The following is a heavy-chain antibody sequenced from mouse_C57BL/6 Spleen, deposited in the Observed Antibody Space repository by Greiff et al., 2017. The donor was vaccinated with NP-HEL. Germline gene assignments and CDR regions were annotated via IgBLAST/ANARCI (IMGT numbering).Heavy chain of an antibody. CDR3: ARGGLLRHWYFDV. CDR1: GYTFTSYW. CDR2: IDPNSGGT. D-gene: IGHD1-2*01. V-gene: IGHV1-72*01. Sequence: VQLQQPGAELVKPGASVKLSCKASGYTFTSYWMHWVKQRPGRGLEWMGRIDPNSGGTKYNEKFKSKATLTVDKPSSPAYMQLSSLTSEDSAVYYCARGGLLRHWYFDVWGTGTTVTVSS. J-gene: IGHJ1*03.